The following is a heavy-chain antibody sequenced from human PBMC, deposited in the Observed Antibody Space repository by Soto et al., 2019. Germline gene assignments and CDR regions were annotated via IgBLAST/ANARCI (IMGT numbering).Heavy chain of an antibody. CDR1: GFTFSTSS. J-gene: IGHJ4*02. V-gene: IGHV3-48*02. Sequence: EVQLVESGGGLVQPGGSLRLSCAASGFTFSTSSMIWVRQAPGKGLEWVSYITGSSSTRHYADSVKGRFTISRDNAKKSLYLQMNRLRDEDTAVYYCARDDYDLWSGPGDYWGQGTLVTVSS. D-gene: IGHD3-3*01. CDR2: ITGSSSTR. CDR3: ARDDYDLWSGPGDY.